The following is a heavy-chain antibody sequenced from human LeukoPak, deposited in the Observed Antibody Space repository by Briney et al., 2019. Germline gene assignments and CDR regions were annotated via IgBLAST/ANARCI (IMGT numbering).Heavy chain of an antibody. CDR1: GGSISSYY. CDR3: ARDRVPPATYSSSWYDVY. CDR2: IYYSGST. Sequence: PETLSLTCTVSGGSISSYYWSWIRQPPGKGLEWIGSIYYSGSTYYNPSLKSRVTISVDTSKNQFSLKLNSVTAADTAVYYCARDRVPPATYSSSWYDVYWGQGTLVTVSS. J-gene: IGHJ4*02. V-gene: IGHV4-39*07. D-gene: IGHD6-13*01.